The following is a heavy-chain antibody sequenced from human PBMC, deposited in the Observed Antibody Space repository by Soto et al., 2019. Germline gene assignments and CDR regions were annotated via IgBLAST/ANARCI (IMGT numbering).Heavy chain of an antibody. V-gene: IGHV3-15*07. CDR2: IISKTDGGTT. D-gene: IGHD1-26*01. CDR3: PTGRDDLLY. J-gene: IGHJ4*02. CDR1: GFTFAKVW. Sequence: EVQMVESGGGLVKPGGSLRLSCAVSGFTFAKVWMNWARQAPGQGLEWVGRIISKTDGGTTDYAAPVKGRFTISRDDPKTMLYLQMNSLKTEDTGMYSCPTGRDDLLYGGQGTLVTVSS.